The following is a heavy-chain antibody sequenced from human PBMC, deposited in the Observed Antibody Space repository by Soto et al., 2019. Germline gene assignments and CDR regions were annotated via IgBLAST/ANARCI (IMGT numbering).Heavy chain of an antibody. CDR1: GFTFSSYA. J-gene: IGHJ4*02. D-gene: IGHD2-21*01. Sequence: QVQLVESGGGVVQPGRSLRLSCAASGFTFSSYAMHWVRQAPGKGLEWVAVISYDGSNKYYADSVKGRFTISRDNSKNTLYLQMNSLRAEDTAVYYCARGRPPISGLRYYFDYWGQGTLVTVS. CDR3: ARGRPPISGLRYYFDY. CDR2: ISYDGSNK. V-gene: IGHV3-30-3*01.